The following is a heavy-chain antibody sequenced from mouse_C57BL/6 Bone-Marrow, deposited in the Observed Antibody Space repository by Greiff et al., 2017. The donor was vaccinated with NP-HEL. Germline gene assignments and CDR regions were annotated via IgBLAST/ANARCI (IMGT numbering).Heavy chain of an antibody. CDR3: ARGLVVTTLYYYAMDY. Sequence: QVQLQQSGAELARPGASVKLSCKASGYTFTSYGIGWVKQRTGQGLEWIGEIYPRSGNTYYNEKFKGKATLTADKSSSTAYMELRSLTSEDSAVYFCARGLVVTTLYYYAMDYWGQGTSVTVSS. D-gene: IGHD2-1*01. CDR1: GYTFTSYG. V-gene: IGHV1-81*01. CDR2: IYPRSGNT. J-gene: IGHJ4*01.